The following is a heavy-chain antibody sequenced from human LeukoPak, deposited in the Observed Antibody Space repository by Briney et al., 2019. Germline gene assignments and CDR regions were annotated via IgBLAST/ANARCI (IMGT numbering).Heavy chain of an antibody. CDR1: GFTFDDYA. CDR3: AKDIGAGFDY. V-gene: IGHV3-9*01. D-gene: IGHD3-10*01. Sequence: GRSLRLSRAASGFTFDDYAMHWVRQAPGKGLEWVSGISWNSGSIGYADSVKGRFTISRDNAKNSLYLQMNSLRAEDTALYYCAKDIGAGFDYWGQGTLVTVSS. CDR2: ISWNSGSI. J-gene: IGHJ4*02.